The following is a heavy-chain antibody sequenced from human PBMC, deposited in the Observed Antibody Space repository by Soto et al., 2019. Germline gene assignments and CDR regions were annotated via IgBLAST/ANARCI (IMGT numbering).Heavy chain of an antibody. CDR3: ARLSTAVANGDY. D-gene: IGHD2-8*01. V-gene: IGHV3-7*03. Sequence: AGGSLRLSCAASGFTFNNYWMSWVRQTPVKGLEWVANIKQDGSEKYYVDSVKGRFTISRDNAENSLFLQMDSLRAEDTAVYYCARLSTAVANGDYWGQGILVTVSS. J-gene: IGHJ4*02. CDR1: GFTFNNYW. CDR2: IKQDGSEK.